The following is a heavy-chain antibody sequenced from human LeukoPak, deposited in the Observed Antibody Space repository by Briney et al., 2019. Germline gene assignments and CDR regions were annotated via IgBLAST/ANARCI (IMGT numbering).Heavy chain of an antibody. D-gene: IGHD1-26*01. Sequence: GGTLRLSCAASGFTFSSFGMSWVRQAPGKGLEWVSGISGSGDSTYYADSVKGRFTISRDNSKKTLYLQMNSLRAEDTAVYYCANVVYSGSYLDYWGQGTLVTVSS. CDR1: GFTFSSFG. V-gene: IGHV3-23*01. CDR3: ANVVYSGSYLDY. CDR2: ISGSGDST. J-gene: IGHJ4*02.